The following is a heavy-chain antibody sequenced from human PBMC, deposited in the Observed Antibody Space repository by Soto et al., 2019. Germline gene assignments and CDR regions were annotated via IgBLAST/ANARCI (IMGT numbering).Heavy chain of an antibody. J-gene: IGHJ4*02. CDR2: ISGSGGRE. CDR3: AKYYASGSYYQFDS. Sequence: EVQLLESGGDLVQPGGSLRLSCAASGFTFINYAMSWVRQAPGLGLEWVSSISGSGGREDYADSVRGRFTISRDNSKKTRSLQMNSLRVDDTAIYYCAKYYASGSYYQFDSWGQGTQVPVSS. D-gene: IGHD3-10*01. CDR1: GFTFINYA. V-gene: IGHV3-23*01.